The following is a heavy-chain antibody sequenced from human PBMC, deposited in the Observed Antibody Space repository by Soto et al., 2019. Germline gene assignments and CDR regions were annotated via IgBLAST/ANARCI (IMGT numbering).Heavy chain of an antibody. V-gene: IGHV3-66*01. Sequence: PGGSLRLSCAASGFTVSNNYMTWVRQAPGGGLDWVSIIFSAGSTYYADSVRGRFTISRDNSKNTLYLQMNSLRAEDSAIYYCARGGTVLNGFDYWGQGTLVTVSS. CDR1: GFTVSNNY. J-gene: IGHJ4*02. CDR2: IFSAGST. CDR3: ARGGTVLNGFDY. D-gene: IGHD4-17*01.